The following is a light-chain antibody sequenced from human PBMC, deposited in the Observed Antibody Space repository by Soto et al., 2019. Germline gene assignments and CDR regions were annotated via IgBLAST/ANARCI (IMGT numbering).Light chain of an antibody. Sequence: EIVLTQSPGTLSLSPGERATLSCRARQSVTSTCLAWYQQKPGQAPRLLIYGASSRAAGIPDRFSGSGAGTDFTLTISRLESEDIAVYYCQQYGNSPLTFGGGTKVDIK. CDR1: QSVTSTC. CDR3: QQYGNSPLT. V-gene: IGKV3-20*01. CDR2: GAS. J-gene: IGKJ4*02.